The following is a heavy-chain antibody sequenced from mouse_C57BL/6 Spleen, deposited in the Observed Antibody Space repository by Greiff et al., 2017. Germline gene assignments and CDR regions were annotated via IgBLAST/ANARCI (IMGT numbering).Heavy chain of an antibody. V-gene: IGHV5-6*01. J-gene: IGHJ2*01. D-gene: IGHD3-2*02. CDR3: ARGSAQATFDY. CDR2: ISSGGSYT. CDR1: GFTFSSYG. Sequence: EVQLVESGGDLVKPGGSLKLSCAASGFTFSSYGMSWVRQTPDKRLEWVATISSGGSYTYYPDSVKGRFTISRDNAKNTLYLQMSSLKSEDTAMYYCARGSAQATFDYWGQGTTLTVSS.